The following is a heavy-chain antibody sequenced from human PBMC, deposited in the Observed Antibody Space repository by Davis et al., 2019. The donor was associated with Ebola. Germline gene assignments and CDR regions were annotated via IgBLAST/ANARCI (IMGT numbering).Heavy chain of an antibody. D-gene: IGHD6-19*01. Sequence: GESLKISCAASGLTFSSYAMSWVRQAPGKGLEWVSAISGSGGSTYYADSVKGRFTISRDNSKNTLYLQMNSLRAEDTAVYYCAKSQNQGWTFDYWGQGTLVTVSS. CDR2: ISGSGGST. J-gene: IGHJ4*02. CDR3: AKSQNQGWTFDY. V-gene: IGHV3-23*01. CDR1: GLTFSSYA.